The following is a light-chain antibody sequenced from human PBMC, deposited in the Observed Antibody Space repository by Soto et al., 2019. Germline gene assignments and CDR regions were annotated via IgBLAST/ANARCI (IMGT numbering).Light chain of an antibody. J-gene: IGLJ1*01. CDR1: SGAVGGYDY. Sequence: SGLTQPASLSGSPGQAIAISCTGPSGAVGGYDYVSWYQQHPDKAPKLMIYEVTKRPSWVSNRFSGSKSGNTASLTISGLQPEDEADYYCSSHTSGSTRVFGSGTKVTVL. V-gene: IGLV2-14*01. CDR2: EVT. CDR3: SSHTSGSTRV.